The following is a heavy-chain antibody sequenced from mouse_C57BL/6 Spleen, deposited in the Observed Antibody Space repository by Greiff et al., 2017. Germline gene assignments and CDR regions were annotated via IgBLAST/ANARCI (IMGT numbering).Heavy chain of an antibody. CDR3: ARKGGYYYGSSFAY. V-gene: IGHV2-2*01. Sequence: QVQLQQSGPGLVQPSQSLSITCTVSGFSLTSYGVHWVRQSPGKGLEWLGVIWSGGSTDYNAAFISRLSISKDNSKSQVFFKMNSLQAVDTAIYYCARKGGYYYGSSFAYWGQGTLVTVSA. CDR1: GFSLTSYG. D-gene: IGHD1-1*01. J-gene: IGHJ3*01. CDR2: IWSGGST.